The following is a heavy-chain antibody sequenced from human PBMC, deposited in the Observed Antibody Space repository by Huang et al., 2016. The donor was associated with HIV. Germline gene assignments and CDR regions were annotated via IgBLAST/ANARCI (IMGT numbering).Heavy chain of an antibody. CDR2: ISYDGNKK. D-gene: IGHD6-19*01. V-gene: IGHV3-30*18. CDR3: GKEWTGSSGWFTLHYYYYGMDV. Sequence: QVQLVESGGGVVQPGRSLSLSCAASGFSFSNYGIHWVRQALGKGGEGVAVISYDGNKKYYADSVKGRFTISRDNSNNTLFLQMNSLRAEDTAVYYCGKEWTGSSGWFTLHYYYYGMDVWGQGTTVTVSS. CDR1: GFSFSNYG. J-gene: IGHJ6*02.